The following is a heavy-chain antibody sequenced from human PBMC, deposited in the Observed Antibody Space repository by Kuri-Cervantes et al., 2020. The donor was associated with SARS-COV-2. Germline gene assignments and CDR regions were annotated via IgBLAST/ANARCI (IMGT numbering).Heavy chain of an antibody. Sequence: ASVKVSCKASGYTFTSYGISWVRQAPGQGLEWMGWISAYNGNTNYAQKLQGRVTMTTDTSTSTAYMELRSLRSDDTAVYYCARVSGMVRGVMYSFNFDYWGQGTLVTVSS. D-gene: IGHD3-10*01. V-gene: IGHV1-18*01. J-gene: IGHJ4*02. CDR3: ARVSGMVRGVMYSFNFDY. CDR1: GYTFTSYG. CDR2: ISAYNGNT.